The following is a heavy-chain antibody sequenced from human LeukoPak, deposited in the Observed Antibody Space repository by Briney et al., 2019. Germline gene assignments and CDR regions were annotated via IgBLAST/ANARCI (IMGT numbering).Heavy chain of an antibody. D-gene: IGHD2-2*01. V-gene: IGHV4-30-4*02. CDR3: ARDGCSSTSCYD. CDR1: GGSISSGDYY. CDR2: IYYSGST. Sequence: PSETLSLTCTVSGGSISSGDYYWSWIRQPPGKGLEWIGYIYYSGSTYYNPSLKSRVTISVDTSKNQFSLKLSSVTAADTAVYYCARDGCSSTSCYDWGQGTLVTVSS. J-gene: IGHJ4*02.